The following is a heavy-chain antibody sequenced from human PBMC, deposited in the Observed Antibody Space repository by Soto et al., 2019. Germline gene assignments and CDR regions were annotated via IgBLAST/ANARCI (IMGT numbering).Heavy chain of an antibody. Sequence: LXLSWAASGFTFNSYWMHWVRQAPGKGLVWVSRINSDESITDYADSVKGRFTISRDNAKNMLYLQMNSLRAEDTAVYYCARDFRPTIAARVPFDYWGQGILVTVYS. J-gene: IGHJ4*02. CDR2: INSDESIT. CDR3: ARDFRPTIAARVPFDY. V-gene: IGHV3-74*01. D-gene: IGHD6-6*01. CDR1: GFTFNSYW.